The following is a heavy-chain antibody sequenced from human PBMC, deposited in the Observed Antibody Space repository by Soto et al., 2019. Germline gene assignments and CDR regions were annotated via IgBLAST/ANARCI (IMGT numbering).Heavy chain of an antibody. J-gene: IGHJ6*02. Sequence: PGGSLRLSCAASGFTFSSYWMHWVRQAPGKGLVWVSRINSDGSSTSYADSVKGRFTISRDNAKNTLYLQVNSLRAEDTAVYYCARVRGQIYGMDVWGQGTTVTVSS. CDR1: GFTFSSYW. CDR3: ARVRGQIYGMDV. V-gene: IGHV3-74*01. D-gene: IGHD3-10*01. CDR2: INSDGSST.